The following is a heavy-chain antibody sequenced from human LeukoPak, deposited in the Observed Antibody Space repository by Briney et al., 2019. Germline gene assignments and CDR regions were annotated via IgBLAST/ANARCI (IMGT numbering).Heavy chain of an antibody. CDR2: ISSSGSTI. D-gene: IGHD6-13*01. V-gene: IGHV3-48*03. CDR1: GFTFSSYE. J-gene: IGHJ4*02. Sequence: GGSLRLSCAASGFTFSSYEMNWVRQAPGKVLEWVSYISSSGSTIYYADSVKGRFTISRDNAKNSLYLQMNSLRAEDTAVYYCARPGYSSSWYPLYWGQGTLVTVSS. CDR3: ARPGYSSSWYPLY.